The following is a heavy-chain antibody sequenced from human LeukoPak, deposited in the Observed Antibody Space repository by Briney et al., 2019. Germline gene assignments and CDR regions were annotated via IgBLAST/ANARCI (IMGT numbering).Heavy chain of an antibody. D-gene: IGHD5/OR15-5a*01. J-gene: IGHJ6*02. Sequence: ASVKVSCKASGYTFSAYGINWVRLAPGQGLDWMASINPHKGDTVYAQKFQGRVTMTTDTSTSTAYMHLRSLRSDDTAIYYCARQKYGVDYTGMAVWAQGPTVTAPS. CDR1: GYTFSAYG. V-gene: IGHV1-18*01. CDR3: ARQKYGVDYTGMAV. CDR2: INPHKGDT.